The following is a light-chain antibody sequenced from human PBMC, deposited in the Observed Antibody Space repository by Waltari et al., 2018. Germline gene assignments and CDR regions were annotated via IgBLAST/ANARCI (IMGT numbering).Light chain of an antibody. J-gene: IGKJ1*01. CDR3: QQYYTTPPWT. Sequence: DIVMTQSPDSLAASLGERATINCTSSQSVLYSSNNKNYLAWYQQKPGQPPKLLVYWASTRESGVPDRFSGSGSGTDFTLTISSLQAEDVAVYYCQQYYTTPPWTFGQGTKVEIK. CDR1: QSVLYSSNNKNY. CDR2: WAS. V-gene: IGKV4-1*01.